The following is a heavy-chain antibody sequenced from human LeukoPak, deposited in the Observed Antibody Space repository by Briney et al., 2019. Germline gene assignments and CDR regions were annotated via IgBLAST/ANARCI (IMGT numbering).Heavy chain of an antibody. V-gene: IGHV4-59*01. Sequence: PSETLSLTCTVSGGSISSYYWSWIRQPPGKGLEWIGYIYYSGSTNYNPSLKSRVTISVDTSKNQFSLKLSSVTAADTAVYYCARGTYQLDGHISLAFDYWGQGTLVTVSS. J-gene: IGHJ4*02. CDR1: GGSISSYY. CDR3: ARGTYQLDGHISLAFDY. D-gene: IGHD5-24*01. CDR2: IYYSGST.